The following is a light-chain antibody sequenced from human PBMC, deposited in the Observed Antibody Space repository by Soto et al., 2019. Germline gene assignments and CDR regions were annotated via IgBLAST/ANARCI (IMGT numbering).Light chain of an antibody. V-gene: IGKV3-15*01. J-gene: IGKJ3*01. CDR1: QSVSSK. Sequence: EVVMTQSPATLSVSPGEGATLSCRASQSVSSKLAWYQQKPGQAPRLLIYGASTRATGIPARFSGSESGTEFALTISSLQSEDFAVYYCQQYDNWPFTCGPGTKVDIK. CDR2: GAS. CDR3: QQYDNWPFT.